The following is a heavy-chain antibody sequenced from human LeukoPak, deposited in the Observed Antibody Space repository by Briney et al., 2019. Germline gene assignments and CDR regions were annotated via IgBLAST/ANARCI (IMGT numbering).Heavy chain of an antibody. CDR1: GLSLSSRGMG. CDR2: TDWAEDE. J-gene: IGHJ4*02. D-gene: IGHD4-23*01. V-gene: IGHV2-70*11. Sequence: SGPALVKPTQTLTLTCTFSGLSLSSRGMGESWICQPPGRSLEWLARTDWAEDENYSISLKTRLPISKATSQSQVVLTMTSMDPVDTATYYCPRIHFTTNDGDNLFFDYWGQGTPVTVSS. CDR3: PRIHFTTNDGDNLFFDY.